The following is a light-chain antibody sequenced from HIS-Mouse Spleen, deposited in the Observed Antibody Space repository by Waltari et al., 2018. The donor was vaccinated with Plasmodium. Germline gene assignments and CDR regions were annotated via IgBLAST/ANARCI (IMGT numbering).Light chain of an antibody. CDR2: DAS. V-gene: IGKV3-11*01. Sequence: DIELTQSPATLSLSPGERATLSCRASQSVSSYLAWYQQKPGQAPRLLIYDASNRATGIPARFSGSGSGTDFTLTISSLEPEDFALYYCQQRSNWPPTFGQGTRLEIK. CDR1: QSVSSY. CDR3: QQRSNWPPT. J-gene: IGKJ5*01.